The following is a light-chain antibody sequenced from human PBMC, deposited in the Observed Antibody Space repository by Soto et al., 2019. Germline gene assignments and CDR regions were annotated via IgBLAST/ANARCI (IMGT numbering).Light chain of an antibody. CDR3: AAWDDSLNGRV. J-gene: IGLJ1*01. CDR1: SSDVGGYNY. Sequence: HSALTQPASVSGSPGQSIAISCTGTSSDVGGYNYVSWYQQHPGKAPKLMIFEVSYRPSGVSNRFSGSKSGNTASLTISGLQAEDEADYYCAAWDDSLNGRVFGTGTKLTVL. CDR2: EVS. V-gene: IGLV2-14*01.